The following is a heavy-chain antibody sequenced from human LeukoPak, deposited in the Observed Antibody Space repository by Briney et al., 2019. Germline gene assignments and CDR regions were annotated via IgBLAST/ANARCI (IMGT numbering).Heavy chain of an antibody. V-gene: IGHV1-18*01. CDR2: IRAYNGNT. J-gene: IGHJ3*02. CDR1: VYTFTSYG. Sequence: GASVKVSCKASVYTFTSYGISWGRQAPGHGVEGMGWIRAYNGNTNYAQKLQGRVTMTTDTSTSPAYTELRSLRSDHTAVYYCAGDPALRNAFAIWGQGTMVTVSS. CDR3: AGDPALRNAFAI.